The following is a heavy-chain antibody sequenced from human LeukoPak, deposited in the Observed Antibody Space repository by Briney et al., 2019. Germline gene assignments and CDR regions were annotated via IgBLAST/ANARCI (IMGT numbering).Heavy chain of an antibody. CDR1: GFTFSNYA. CDR2: IWYDGSNE. D-gene: IGHD2-2*02. Sequence: GGSLRLSCAASGFTFSNYAMHWVRQAPGKGLEWVALIWYDGSNESYGASVKGRFTISRDNSKNTLYLQMNSLRADDTAVYYCARSHPDTPKAPEYRAQGTLVTVSS. CDR3: ARSHPDTPKAPEY. J-gene: IGHJ4*02. V-gene: IGHV3-33*01.